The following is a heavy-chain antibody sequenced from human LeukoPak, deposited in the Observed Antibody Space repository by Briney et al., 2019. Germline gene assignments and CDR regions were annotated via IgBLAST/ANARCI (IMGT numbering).Heavy chain of an antibody. Sequence: SETLSLTCAVSGGSMSSGGYSWSWIRQPPGKGLEWIGYIYHSGSTYYNPSLKSRVTISVDRSKNQFSLKLSSVTAADTAVYYCAGSYYYDSSGARKAGNFDYWGQGTLVTVSS. J-gene: IGHJ4*02. CDR1: GGSMSSGGYS. CDR2: IYHSGST. CDR3: AGSYYYDSSGARKAGNFDY. V-gene: IGHV4-30-2*01. D-gene: IGHD3-22*01.